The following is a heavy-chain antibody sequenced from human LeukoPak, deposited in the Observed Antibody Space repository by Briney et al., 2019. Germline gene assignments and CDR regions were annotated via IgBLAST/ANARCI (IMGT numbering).Heavy chain of an antibody. CDR2: ISYDGSNK. D-gene: IGHD3-22*01. CDR3: AKDLEEGYYDSSGYYPSSPPDY. J-gene: IGHJ4*02. Sequence: GGSLRLSCAASGFTFSTYTMNWVRQAPGKGLEWVAVISYDGSNKYYADSVKGRFTISRDNSKNTLYLQMNSLRAEDTAVYYCAKDLEEGYYDSSGYYPSSPPDYWGQGTLVTVSS. V-gene: IGHV3-30*18. CDR1: GFTFSTYT.